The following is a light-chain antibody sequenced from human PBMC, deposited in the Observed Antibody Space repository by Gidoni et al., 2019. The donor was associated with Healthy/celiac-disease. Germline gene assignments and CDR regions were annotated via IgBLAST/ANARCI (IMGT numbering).Light chain of an antibody. CDR2: GAS. Sequence: EIVMTQSPATLSVSPGERATLCCRASQSVSSNLAWYQQKPGQAPRLLIYGASTRATGIPAMFSGSGSGTEFTLTISSLQSEDFAVYYCQQYNNWPRTFGQGTKVEI. CDR1: QSVSSN. V-gene: IGKV3-15*01. CDR3: QQYNNWPRT. J-gene: IGKJ1*01.